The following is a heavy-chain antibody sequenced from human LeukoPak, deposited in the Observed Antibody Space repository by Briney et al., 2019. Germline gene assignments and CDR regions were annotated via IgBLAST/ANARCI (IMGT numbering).Heavy chain of an antibody. V-gene: IGHV3-53*01. D-gene: IGHD3-22*01. CDR3: AREASNGYHFDF. Sequence: GGSLRLSCAASGFIVSNNYLNRVRQAPGKGLEWVSVISSGGNTYYIDSVKGRFTISRDNSRNTLYLQMNSLRAEDTAVYYCAREASNGYHFDFWGQGTLVTVSS. J-gene: IGHJ4*02. CDR1: GFIVSNNY. CDR2: ISSGGNT.